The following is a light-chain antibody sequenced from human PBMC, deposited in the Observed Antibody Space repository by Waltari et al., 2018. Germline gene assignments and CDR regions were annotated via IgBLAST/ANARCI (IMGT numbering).Light chain of an antibody. V-gene: IGKV4-1*01. CDR2: WAF. Sequence: DIVMTQSPDSLAVSLVERATINCKSSQSVLYSPQNKNYLAWYQQKPGQPPKLLIYWAFTRESGVPDRFSGSGSGTDFTLTIDSLQAEDVAVYYCQQYYTSPYTLGQGTKLEIK. J-gene: IGKJ2*01. CDR3: QQYYTSPYT. CDR1: QSVLYSPQNKNY.